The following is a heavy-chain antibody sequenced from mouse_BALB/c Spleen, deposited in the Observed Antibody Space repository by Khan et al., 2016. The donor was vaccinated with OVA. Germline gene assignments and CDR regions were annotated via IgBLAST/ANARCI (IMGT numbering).Heavy chain of an antibody. CDR3: ARANSYWYFDV. V-gene: IGHV9-3-1*01. CDR1: GYTFTNYG. J-gene: IGHJ1*01. Sequence: QIQLVQSGPELKKPGETVKISCKASGYTFTNYGMNWVKQAPGKGLKWMGWINTYTGEPTYADDFKGRSAFSLENSASTAYLQSKNLKNEDTATYGCARANSYWYFDVWGAGTTVTVSS. D-gene: IGHD4-1*02. CDR2: INTYTGEP.